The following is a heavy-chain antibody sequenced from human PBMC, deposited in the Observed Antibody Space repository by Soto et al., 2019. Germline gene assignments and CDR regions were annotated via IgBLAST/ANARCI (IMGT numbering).Heavy chain of an antibody. V-gene: IGHV1-69*06. CDR1: GGTFSSYA. Sequence: QVQLVQSGAEVKKPGSSVKVSCKASGGTFSSYAISWVRQAPGQGLEWMGGIIPIFGTANYAQKFQGRVRITADKAPSTAYMELSSLRSEDTAVYYCARIRDCGGDCYGGQGTLGTVAS. CDR3: ARIRDCGGDCY. CDR2: IIPIFGTA. D-gene: IGHD2-21*02. J-gene: IGHJ4*02.